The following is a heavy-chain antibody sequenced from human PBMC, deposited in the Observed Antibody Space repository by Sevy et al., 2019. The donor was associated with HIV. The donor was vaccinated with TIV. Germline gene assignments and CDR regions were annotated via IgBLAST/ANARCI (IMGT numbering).Heavy chain of an antibody. V-gene: IGHV3-23*01. Sequence: GGSLRLSCAASGFTFSIYAMSWVRQAPGKGLEWVSAISDRGGSTYYADSVQGRFTISRDNSKNTLYLQMNSLRADETAVYYCAKTGDNSMVRGAYYYYGMDVWGQGTTVTVSS. CDR1: GFTFSIYA. J-gene: IGHJ6*02. D-gene: IGHD3-10*01. CDR2: ISDRGGST. CDR3: AKTGDNSMVRGAYYYYGMDV.